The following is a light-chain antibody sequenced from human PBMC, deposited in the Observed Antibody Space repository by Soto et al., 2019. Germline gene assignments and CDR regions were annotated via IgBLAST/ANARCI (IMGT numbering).Light chain of an antibody. CDR2: SNG. V-gene: IGLV1-44*01. CDR3: AVWDDSLNGVV. CDR1: SSNIGGHS. Sequence: QSVLTQPPSVSGTPGQRVIISCSGGSSNIGGHSVNWYQQLPGTAPKLLIHSNGQRPSGVPDRFSGSKSGTSGSLAISGLQSEDEADYYCAVWDDSLNGVVVGGGTKLTVL. J-gene: IGLJ2*01.